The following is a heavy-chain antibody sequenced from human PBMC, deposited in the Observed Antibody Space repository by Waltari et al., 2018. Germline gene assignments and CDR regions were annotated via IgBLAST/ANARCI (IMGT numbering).Heavy chain of an antibody. J-gene: IGHJ4*02. V-gene: IGHV3-74*01. Sequence: VQLVESGGGFVLPGGSLRLSCAASGFTFNDYWMHWVRQAPGTGLGWVSRINSDGSFTNYADSVRGRFTISRDNAKNTLFLQMNSLGVEDTAVYYCVRDASWSVDYWGQGALVTISS. CDR1: GFTFNDYW. CDR3: VRDASWSVDY. CDR2: INSDGSFT. D-gene: IGHD1-26*01.